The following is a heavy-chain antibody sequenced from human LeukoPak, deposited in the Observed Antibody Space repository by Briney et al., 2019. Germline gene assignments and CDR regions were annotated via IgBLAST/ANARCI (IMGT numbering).Heavy chain of an antibody. CDR2: ISFSVNTK. J-gene: IGHJ4*02. V-gene: IGHV3-48*04. D-gene: IGHD6-19*01. Sequence: GGSLRLSCAASGFTFSDYSMNWVRQAPGKGLEWVSYISFSVNTKYYGDSVKGRFTISRDNAKNSLYLHMDSLRAEGTAVYYCARGAYSSGWAYFDHWGQGTLVTVSS. CDR3: ARGAYSSGWAYFDH. CDR1: GFTFSDYS.